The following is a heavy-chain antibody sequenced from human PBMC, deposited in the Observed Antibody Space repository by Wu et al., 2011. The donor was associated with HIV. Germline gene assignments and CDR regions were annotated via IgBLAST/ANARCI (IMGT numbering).Heavy chain of an antibody. Sequence: EVKKPGESLKISCKGSGYSFTNYWIGWVRQMPGKGLEWMGVIYPDDSDTRYSPSFQGQVTISVDKSISTVYLQWSSLKASDTAMYYCARHQPFDYWGQGTLVTVSS. J-gene: IGHJ4*02. CDR3: ARHQPFDY. D-gene: IGHD1-14*01. CDR2: IYPDDSDT. V-gene: IGHV5-51*01. CDR1: GYSFTNYW.